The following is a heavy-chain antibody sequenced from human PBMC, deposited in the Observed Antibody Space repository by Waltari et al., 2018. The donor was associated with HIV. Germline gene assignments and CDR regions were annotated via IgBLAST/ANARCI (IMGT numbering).Heavy chain of an antibody. CDR3: ARGYSSSRWIPLYH. V-gene: IGHV3-33*01. Sequence: QVQLVESGGGVVQPGTSLTLSCAVSGFPFSNFSIHWVRQSTGKGLEWLAGLWSDGAEIAYADSVKGRFTVSKDSSQKTLYLHSTSLRAEDTALYYCARGYSSSRWIPLYHWGRGTLVTVSS. D-gene: IGHD6-6*01. J-gene: IGHJ4*02. CDR1: GFPFSNFS. CDR2: LWSDGAEI.